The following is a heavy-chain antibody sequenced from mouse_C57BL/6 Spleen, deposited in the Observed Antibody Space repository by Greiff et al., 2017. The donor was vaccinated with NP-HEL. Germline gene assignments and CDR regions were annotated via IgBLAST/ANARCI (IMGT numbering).Heavy chain of an antibody. CDR1: GYTFTSYW. Sequence: QVQLKESGTELVKPGASVKLSCKASGYTFTSYWMHWVKQRPGQGLEWIGNINPSNGGTNYNEKFKSKATLTVDKSSSTAYMQLSSLTSEDSAVYYCARERAYGNSFAYWGQGTLVTVSA. V-gene: IGHV1-53*01. J-gene: IGHJ3*01. D-gene: IGHD2-1*01. CDR3: ARERAYGNSFAY. CDR2: INPSNGGT.